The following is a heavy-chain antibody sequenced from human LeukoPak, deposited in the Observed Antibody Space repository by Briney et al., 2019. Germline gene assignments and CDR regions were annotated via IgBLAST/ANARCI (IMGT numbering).Heavy chain of an antibody. CDR3: ASLNGHSSGWYFDY. V-gene: IGHV5-51*01. J-gene: IGHJ4*02. CDR2: IYPGDSDT. D-gene: IGHD6-19*01. CDR1: GYSFSTNW. Sequence: GESLKISCKGSGYSFSTNWIGWVRQMPGKGLEWLGIIYPGDSDTRYSPSFQGQVTISADKSISTAYLQWSSLKASDTAMYYCASLNGHSSGWYFDYWGQGTLVTVSS.